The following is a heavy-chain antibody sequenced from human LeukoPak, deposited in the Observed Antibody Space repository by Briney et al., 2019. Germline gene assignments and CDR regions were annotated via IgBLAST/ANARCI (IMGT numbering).Heavy chain of an antibody. CDR3: AREGTTLISNAFDI. D-gene: IGHD1-7*01. Sequence: SETLSLTCAVSGGSISSSNGWSWVRQPPGKGLEWIGEIYHSGSTNYNPSLKSRVTISVDKSKNQFSLKLSSVTAADTAVYYCAREGTTLISNAFDIWGQGTMVTVSS. CDR2: IYHSGST. CDR1: GGSISSSNG. J-gene: IGHJ3*02. V-gene: IGHV4-4*02.